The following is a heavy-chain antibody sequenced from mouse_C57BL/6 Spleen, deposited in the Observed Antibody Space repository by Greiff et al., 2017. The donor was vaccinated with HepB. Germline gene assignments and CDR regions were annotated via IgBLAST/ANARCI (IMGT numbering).Heavy chain of an antibody. J-gene: IGHJ4*01. D-gene: IGHD2-1*01. Sequence: QVQLKQPGAELVKPGASVKLSCKASGYTFTSYWMQWVKQRPGQGLEWIGEIDPSDSYTNYNQKFKGKATLTVDTSSSTAYMQLSSLTSEDSAVYYCARGGNYVGAMDYWGQGTSVTVSS. CDR1: GYTFTSYW. V-gene: IGHV1-50*01. CDR2: IDPSDSYT. CDR3: ARGGNYVGAMDY.